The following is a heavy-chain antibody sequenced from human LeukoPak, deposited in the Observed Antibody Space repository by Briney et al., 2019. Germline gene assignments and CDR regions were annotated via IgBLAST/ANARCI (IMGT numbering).Heavy chain of an antibody. J-gene: IGHJ4*02. CDR3: LSGHPGVY. Sequence: GESLKISCKCSGYSFTSYWIGWVRQLAGEGLEWMGIIYPGDSDTRYSPSFQGQVTISADKSISTAYLQWSSLKASDTAMYYCLSGHPGVYWGQGTLVTVSS. V-gene: IGHV5-51*01. D-gene: IGHD3-10*01. CDR1: GYSFTSYW. CDR2: IYPGDSDT.